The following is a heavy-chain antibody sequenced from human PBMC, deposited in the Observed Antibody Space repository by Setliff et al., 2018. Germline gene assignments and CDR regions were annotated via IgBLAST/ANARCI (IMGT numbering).Heavy chain of an antibody. CDR2: IKQDGSEE. Sequence: PGGSLRLSCAGSGFTFSSYSMNWVRQAPGKGLERVAHIKQDGSEEYYVDSVKGRFTISRDNAKNTLYLQMNSLRAEDTAVYFCAKDIRFMSRGGDYWGEVKTVTVSS. CDR1: GFTFSSYS. CDR3: AKDIRFMSRGGDY. J-gene: IGHJ6*04. D-gene: IGHD4-17*01. V-gene: IGHV3-7*01.